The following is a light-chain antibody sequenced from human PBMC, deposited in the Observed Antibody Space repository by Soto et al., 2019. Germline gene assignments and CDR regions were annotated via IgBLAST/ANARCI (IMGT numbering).Light chain of an antibody. CDR3: QQYNSYSRT. CDR1: QSISRW. CDR2: KAS. J-gene: IGKJ1*01. V-gene: IGKV1-5*03. Sequence: DIQMTQSPSTLSASVGDRVTITCRASQSISRWLDWYQQKPGKAPKLLIYKASTLESGVPSRFSGSGSGTEFTLTISSLQPDDLSTYYCQQYNSYSRTFGQGTKVEIK.